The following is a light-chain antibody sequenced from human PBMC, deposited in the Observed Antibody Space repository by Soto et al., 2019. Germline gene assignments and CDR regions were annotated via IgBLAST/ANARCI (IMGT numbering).Light chain of an antibody. CDR1: QNINNY. CDR3: QQYNNWPIT. CDR2: DAS. Sequence: DIRITRSPSSRSSSVVDIFTITCRASQNINNYLNWYQQKPGRAPKLLIYDASNLEAGVPSRFSGSGSGTEFTLTISSLQSEDFAVYYCQQYNNWPITFGQETRLEIK. V-gene: IGKV1-33*01. J-gene: IGKJ5*01.